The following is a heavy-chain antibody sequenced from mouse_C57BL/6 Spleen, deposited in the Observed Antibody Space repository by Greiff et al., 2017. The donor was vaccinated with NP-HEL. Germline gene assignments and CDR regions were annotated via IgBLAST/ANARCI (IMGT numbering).Heavy chain of an antibody. CDR2: IHPNSGST. J-gene: IGHJ2*01. CDR3: AREGLTGTLHFDF. D-gene: IGHD4-1*01. Sequence: QVQLQQPGAELVKPGASVKLSCKASGYTFTSYWMHWVKQRPGQGLEWIGMIHPNSGSTNYNEKFKSKATLTVDKSSSTAYMQLSSLTSEDSAVYYCAREGLTGTLHFDFWGQGTTLTVSS. V-gene: IGHV1-64*01. CDR1: GYTFTSYW.